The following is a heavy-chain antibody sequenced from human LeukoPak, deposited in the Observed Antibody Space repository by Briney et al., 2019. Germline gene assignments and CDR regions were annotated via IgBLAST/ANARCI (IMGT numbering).Heavy chain of an antibody. V-gene: IGHV3-74*01. D-gene: IGHD3-16*01. CDR3: ARGIWRSYGLDV. Sequence: PGGSLRLSCVASGFTFSTYWMYWVRQAPGKGLVWVSRINTDASSTTYADSVKGRFTISRDNAKNTLYLQMNSLRADDTAVYYCARGIWRSYGLDVWGQGTTVTVSS. CDR1: GFTFSTYW. J-gene: IGHJ6*02. CDR2: INTDASST.